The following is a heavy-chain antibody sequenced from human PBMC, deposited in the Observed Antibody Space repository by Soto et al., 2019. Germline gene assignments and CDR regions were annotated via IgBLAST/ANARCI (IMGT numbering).Heavy chain of an antibody. V-gene: IGHV4-34*01. Sequence: SETLSLTCSVYGGSFSGYYWSWIRQPPGKGLEWIGEINHSGSTNYNPSLKSRVTISVDTSKNQFSLKLSSVTAADTAVYYCARGHPIYCSSTSCYAYYYYYGMDVWGQGTTVTVSS. CDR3: ARGHPIYCSSTSCYAYYYYYGMDV. CDR1: GGSFSGYY. J-gene: IGHJ6*02. D-gene: IGHD2-2*01. CDR2: INHSGST.